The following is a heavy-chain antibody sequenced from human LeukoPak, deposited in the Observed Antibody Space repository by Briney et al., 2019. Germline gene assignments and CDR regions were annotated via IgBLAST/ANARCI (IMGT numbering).Heavy chain of an antibody. Sequence: ASVKVSCKASGGTFSSYAISWVRQAPGQGLEWMGRIIPILGIANYAQKFQGRVTITADKSTSTAYMELNSLRAEDTAVYYCAKDTDAAGYYYGMDVWGQGTTVTVSS. J-gene: IGHJ6*02. V-gene: IGHV1-69*04. CDR3: AKDTDAAGYYYGMDV. CDR1: GGTFSSYA. D-gene: IGHD6-13*01. CDR2: IIPILGIA.